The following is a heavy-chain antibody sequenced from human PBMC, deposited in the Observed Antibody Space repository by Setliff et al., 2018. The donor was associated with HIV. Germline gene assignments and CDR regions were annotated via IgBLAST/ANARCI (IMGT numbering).Heavy chain of an antibody. CDR2: INHSGST. CDR1: GGSFSGYY. CDR3: ARDRMPMASWVPDK. Sequence: SETLSLTCAVYGGSFSGYYWSWIRQPPGKGLEWIGEINHSGSTNYNPSLKSRVTISVDTSKSQFSLRLSSVTAADTAVYYCARDRMPMASWVPDKWGQGTLVTVSS. V-gene: IGHV4-34*01. D-gene: IGHD2-2*01. J-gene: IGHJ4*02.